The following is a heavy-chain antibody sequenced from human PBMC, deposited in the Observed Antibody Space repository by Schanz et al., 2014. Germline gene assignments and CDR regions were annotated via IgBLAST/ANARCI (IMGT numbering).Heavy chain of an antibody. CDR3: AKSYDTSGYSGFDY. D-gene: IGHD3-22*01. Sequence: QVHLVESGGGVVQPGGSLRLSCEASGFIFNDHGMNWVRQAPGRGLEWVAVISYHGSERYYADSVKGRFTISRDNSKNTLYLQMNSLRTEDTAVYFCAKSYDTSGYSGFDYWGQGTLVTVSS. CDR2: ISYHGSER. J-gene: IGHJ4*02. V-gene: IGHV3-30*18. CDR1: GFIFNDHG.